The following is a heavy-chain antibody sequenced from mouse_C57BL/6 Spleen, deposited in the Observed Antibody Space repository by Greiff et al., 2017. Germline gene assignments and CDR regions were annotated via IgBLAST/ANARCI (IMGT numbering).Heavy chain of an antibody. CDR3: EVYYEYVPWFAC. V-gene: IGHV1-26*01. J-gene: IGHJ3*01. D-gene: IGHD2-4*01. CDR2: INPNSGGT. CDR1: GYTFTDYY. Sequence: EVQLQQSGPELVKPGASVKLSCKASGYTFTDYYMNWVKQSHGKSLEWIGDINPNSGGTNYKQKFKGKATLTVDKSSSTAYMELRRLNSEDSAVYYCEVYYEYVPWFACWGKGTLVTVSA.